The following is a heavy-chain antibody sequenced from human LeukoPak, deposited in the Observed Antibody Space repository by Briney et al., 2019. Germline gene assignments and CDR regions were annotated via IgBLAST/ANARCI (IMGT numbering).Heavy chain of an antibody. CDR1: GFTFSTYW. V-gene: IGHV3-74*01. Sequence: PGGSLRLSCAASGFTFSTYWMDWVRQAPGKGLVWFSRINRDGSSTIYGNSVKGLFTISRDNAKNTLSLQMNSLSAEDTAVYYCAKDYYWGQGTLVTVSS. CDR2: INRDGSST. J-gene: IGHJ4*02. CDR3: AKDYY.